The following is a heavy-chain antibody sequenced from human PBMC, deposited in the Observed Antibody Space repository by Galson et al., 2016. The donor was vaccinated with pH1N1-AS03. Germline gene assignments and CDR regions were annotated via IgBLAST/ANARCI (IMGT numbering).Heavy chain of an antibody. D-gene: IGHD6-13*01. CDR1: GGSISNSNYY. CDR3: ARHPYNSSPLYYYFYYMDV. V-gene: IGHV4-39*01. Sequence: TLSLTCTVSGGSISNSNYYWGWIRQPPGKGLEWIGSIYYSGSAYYNPSLKSRVTISVDTSKSQFSLRLSSVTAADTAVYYCARHPYNSSPLYYYFYYMDVWGKGTTVIVS. J-gene: IGHJ6*03. CDR2: IYYSGSA.